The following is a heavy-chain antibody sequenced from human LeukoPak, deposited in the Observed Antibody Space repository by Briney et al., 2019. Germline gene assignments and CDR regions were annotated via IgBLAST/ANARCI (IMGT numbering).Heavy chain of an antibody. CDR1: GGSFSGYY. CDR3: ARVPIKNCGGDCLLGGY. V-gene: IGHV4-34*01. D-gene: IGHD2-21*01. Sequence: SETLSLTCTLYGGSFSGYYWSWIRQPPGKGLEWIGEINHSGSTNYNPSLKSRVTISVDTSKNQFSLKLNSVTAADTAVYYCARVPIKNCGGDCLLGGYWGQGTLVTVSS. CDR2: INHSGST. J-gene: IGHJ4*02.